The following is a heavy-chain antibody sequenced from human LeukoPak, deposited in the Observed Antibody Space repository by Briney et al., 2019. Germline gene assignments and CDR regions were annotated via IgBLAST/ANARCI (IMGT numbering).Heavy chain of an antibody. J-gene: IGHJ4*02. D-gene: IGHD2-2*01. CDR2: IYSGGST. V-gene: IGHV3-53*04. Sequence: GGSLRLSCAASGFTFSNYAMTWVRQAPGKGLEWVSVIYSGGSTYYADSVKGRFTISRHNSKNTLYLQMSSLRAEDTAVYYCARFNGTSCYFDYWGQGTLVTVSS. CDR3: ARFNGTSCYFDY. CDR1: GFTFSNYA.